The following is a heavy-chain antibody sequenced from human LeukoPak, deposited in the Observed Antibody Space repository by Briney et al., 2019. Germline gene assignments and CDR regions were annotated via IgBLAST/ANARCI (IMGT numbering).Heavy chain of an antibody. D-gene: IGHD5-18*01. CDR2: MNPNSGNT. J-gene: IGHJ6*03. V-gene: IGHV1-8*01. CDR3: ARFQTPYSYAFIYYYYYYMDV. CDR1: GYTFTSYD. Sequence: ASVKVSCKASGYTFTSYDINWVRQATGQGLEWMGWMNPNSGNTGYAQKFQGRVTMTRNTSISTAYMELSSLRSEDTAVYYRARFQTPYSYAFIYYYYYYMDVWGKGTAVTVSS.